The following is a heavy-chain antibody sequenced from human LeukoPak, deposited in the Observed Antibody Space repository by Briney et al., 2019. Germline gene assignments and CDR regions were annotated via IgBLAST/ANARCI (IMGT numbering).Heavy chain of an antibody. Sequence: PGGSLRLSCAGSGFTFSSYEMNWVRQAPGKGLEWASYISSSGSNTYYADSVKGRFTISRDNAKNSLYLQMNSLRAEDTAVYYCAREKQKYSSGWYCLDYWGQGTLVTVSS. CDR2: ISSSGSNT. D-gene: IGHD6-19*01. V-gene: IGHV3-48*03. CDR3: AREKQKYSSGWYCLDY. CDR1: GFTFSSYE. J-gene: IGHJ4*02.